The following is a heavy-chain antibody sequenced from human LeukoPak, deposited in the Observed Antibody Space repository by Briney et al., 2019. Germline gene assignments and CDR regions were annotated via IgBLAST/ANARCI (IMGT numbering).Heavy chain of an antibody. D-gene: IGHD6-13*01. J-gene: IGHJ4*02. V-gene: IGHV3-23*01. Sequence: GGSLRLSCAGSGFTFARHALTWVRQAPGMGLEWVSTISGGGGSTHYADSVKGRFTISRDNPKDTVFLQMNNLRAEDTAIYYCAREGGSCTSNSCSDYFDYWGQGTLVTVSP. CDR1: GFTFARHA. CDR3: AREGGSCTSNSCSDYFDY. CDR2: ISGGGGST.